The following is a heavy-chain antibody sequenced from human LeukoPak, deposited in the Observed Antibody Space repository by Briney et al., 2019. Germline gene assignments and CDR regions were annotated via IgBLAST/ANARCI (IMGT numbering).Heavy chain of an antibody. CDR3: SSVVGLTGYSSTWYSGYYYYMDV. D-gene: IGHD6-13*01. Sequence: WASVKLSCKASGYTFTSYGINWERQAPGQGLEWMGWINTNNGNTNYAQKLQGRVTMTTEKSTSTDYMELRSLTSDDTAAYYYSSVVGLTGYSSTWYSGYYYYMDVWGKGTMVTVSS. J-gene: IGHJ6*03. CDR2: INTNNGNT. CDR1: GYTFTSYG. V-gene: IGHV1-18*01.